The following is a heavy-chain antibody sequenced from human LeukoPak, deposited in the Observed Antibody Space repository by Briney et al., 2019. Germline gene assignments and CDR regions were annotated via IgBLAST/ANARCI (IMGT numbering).Heavy chain of an antibody. Sequence: PGGSLRLSCKASGFSFSSYWMSWVRQAAGKGLEWVANINEDGSAQYYVDSVKGRFTISRDNTENSLFLEMDSLRAEDTAVYFCACDPFTRGHYWGQGALVTVSS. CDR2: INEDGSAQ. CDR1: GFSFSSYW. CDR3: ACDPFTRGHY. J-gene: IGHJ4*02. V-gene: IGHV3-7*01. D-gene: IGHD2-2*01.